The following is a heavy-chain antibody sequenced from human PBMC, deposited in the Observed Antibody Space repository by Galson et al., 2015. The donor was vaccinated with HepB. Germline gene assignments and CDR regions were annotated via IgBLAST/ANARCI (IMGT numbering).Heavy chain of an antibody. CDR3: ARDNPPPPTRYNWNYGDY. J-gene: IGHJ4*02. Sequence: SLRLSCAASGFTFSSYTLHWVRQAPGKGLEWVAVISNDGTNEYYADSVKGRFTISRDNSKNTLFLQMNGLRAEDTAVYYCARDNPPPPTRYNWNYGDYWGQGTLVTVSS. D-gene: IGHD1-7*01. V-gene: IGHV3-30-3*01. CDR2: ISNDGTNE. CDR1: GFTFSSYT.